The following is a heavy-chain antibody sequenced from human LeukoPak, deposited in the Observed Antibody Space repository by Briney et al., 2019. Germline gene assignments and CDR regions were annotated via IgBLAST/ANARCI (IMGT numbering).Heavy chain of an antibody. Sequence: ASVKVSCKASGGTFSSYAISWVRQAPGQGLEWMGRIIPIFGTANYAQKFQGRVTITADESTSTAYMELSSLRSEDTAVYYCAREVPPDGSGSPGGTIAEPYFDYWGQGTLVTASS. D-gene: IGHD3-10*01. CDR3: AREVPPDGSGSPGGTIAEPYFDY. CDR2: IIPIFGTA. CDR1: GGTFSSYA. J-gene: IGHJ4*02. V-gene: IGHV1-69*13.